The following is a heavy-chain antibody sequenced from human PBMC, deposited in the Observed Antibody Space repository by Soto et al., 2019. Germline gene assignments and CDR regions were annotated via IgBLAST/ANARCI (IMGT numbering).Heavy chain of an antibody. CDR3: ARDLPEEDYIAARPDAYFDY. Sequence: GGSLRLSCAASGFTFSSYGMHWVRQAPGKGLEWVAVIWYDGSNKYYADSVKGRFTISRDNSKNTLYLQMNSLRAEDTAVYYCARDLPEEDYIAARPDAYFDYWGQGTLVTVSS. D-gene: IGHD6-6*01. CDR1: GFTFSSYG. CDR2: IWYDGSNK. V-gene: IGHV3-33*01. J-gene: IGHJ4*02.